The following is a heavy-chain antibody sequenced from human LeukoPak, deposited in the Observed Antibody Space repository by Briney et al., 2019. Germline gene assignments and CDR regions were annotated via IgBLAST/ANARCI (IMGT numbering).Heavy chain of an antibody. J-gene: IGHJ3*02. V-gene: IGHV4-39*01. D-gene: IGHD1-26*01. CDR3: AGSDSGSYWGRAFDI. CDR2: IYYSGST. CDR1: GGSISSSSYY. Sequence: TSETLSLTCTVSGGSISSSSYYWGWIRQPPGKGLEWIGSIYYSGSTYYNPSLKSRVTISVDTSKNQFSLKLSSVTAADTAVYYCAGSDSGSYWGRAFDIWGQGTMVTVSS.